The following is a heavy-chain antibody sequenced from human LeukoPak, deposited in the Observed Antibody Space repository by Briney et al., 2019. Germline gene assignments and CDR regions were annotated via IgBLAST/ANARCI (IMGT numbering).Heavy chain of an antibody. CDR3: ARHGNHYYGSGGFDY. D-gene: IGHD3-10*01. CDR2: IYYGGST. CDR1: GGSISSSYY. J-gene: IGHJ4*02. V-gene: IGHV4-39*01. Sequence: SETLSLTCTVSGGSISSSYYWGWIRQPPGKGLDWIGSIYYGGSTHYNPSLRSRVTTSVDTSKNQFSLKLTSVTAADTAVYYCARHGNHYYGSGGFDYWGQGTLVTVSS.